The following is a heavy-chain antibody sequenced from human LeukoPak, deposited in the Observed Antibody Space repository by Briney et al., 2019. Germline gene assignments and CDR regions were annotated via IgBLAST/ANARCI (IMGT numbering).Heavy chain of an antibody. Sequence: GGSLRLSCAASGSTFADYTMHWVRQVPGKGLEWVSTINWNGRSVGYADSVRGRFTISRDNAKNSVFLQMNSLRGEDTAFYYCAKDRGYSNNVIFHYWGQGTLVTVSS. J-gene: IGHJ4*02. CDR2: INWNGRSV. CDR3: AKDRGYSNNVIFHY. CDR1: GSTFADYT. D-gene: IGHD5-12*01. V-gene: IGHV3-9*01.